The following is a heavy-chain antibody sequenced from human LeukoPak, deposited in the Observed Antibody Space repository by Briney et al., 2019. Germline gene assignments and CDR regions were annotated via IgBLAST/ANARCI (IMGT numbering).Heavy chain of an antibody. J-gene: IGHJ4*02. CDR2: ISSSSSTI. V-gene: IGHV3-48*01. CDR3: ARVSRSSWWALDY. CDR1: GFTFSSFC. Sequence: GGSLRLSCAASGFTFSSFCMNWVRQAPGKGLEWVSSISSSSSTIYYADSVKGRFTISRDNAKNSLYLQMNSLRAEDTAVFFCARVSRSSWWALDYWGQGTLVTVS. D-gene: IGHD6-13*01.